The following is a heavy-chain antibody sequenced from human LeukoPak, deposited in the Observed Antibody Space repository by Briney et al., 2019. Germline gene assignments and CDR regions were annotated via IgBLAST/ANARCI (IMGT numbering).Heavy chain of an antibody. V-gene: IGHV3-33*03. CDR2: IWYDGSNK. D-gene: IGHD6-19*01. Sequence: GGSLRLSCAASGFTFSSYGMHWVRQAPGKGLEWVAVIWYDGSNKYYADSVKGRFSISRDNSKNTLSLQMNSLRAEDMAVYYCAKGGWIPYYFDPWGQGTLVTVSS. CDR1: GFTFSSYG. CDR3: AKGGWIPYYFDP. J-gene: IGHJ4*02.